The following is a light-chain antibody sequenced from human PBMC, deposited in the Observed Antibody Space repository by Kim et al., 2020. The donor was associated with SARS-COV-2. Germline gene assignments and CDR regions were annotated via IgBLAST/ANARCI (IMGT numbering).Light chain of an antibody. V-gene: IGLV3-1*01. CDR3: QAWDSSTAV. CDR1: KLGGKY. Sequence: SYELTQPPSVSVSPGQTASITCSGDKLGGKYASWYQQKPGQSPVLVIHQDTKRPSGIPERFSGSNAGNTATLTISGTQAMDEADYYCQAWDSSTAVFGGGTQLTVL. CDR2: QDT. J-gene: IGLJ3*02.